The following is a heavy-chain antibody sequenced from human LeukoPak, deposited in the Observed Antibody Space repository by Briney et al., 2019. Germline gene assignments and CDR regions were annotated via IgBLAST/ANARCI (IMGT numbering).Heavy chain of an antibody. J-gene: IGHJ4*02. CDR3: ATFAYCGGDCYSGTSYFDY. D-gene: IGHD2-21*02. CDR1: GYTLTELS. Sequence: ASVKVSCKVSGYTLTELSMHWVRQAPGKGLEWMGGFDPEDGETIYAQKFQGRVTMTEDTSTDTAYMELSSLRSGDTAVYYCATFAYCGGDCYSGTSYFDYWGQGTLVTVSS. CDR2: FDPEDGET. V-gene: IGHV1-24*01.